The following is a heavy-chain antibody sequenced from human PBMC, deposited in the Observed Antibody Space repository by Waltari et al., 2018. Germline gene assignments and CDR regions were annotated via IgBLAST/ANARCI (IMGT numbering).Heavy chain of an antibody. CDR2: INGDGTVT. D-gene: IGHD3-9*01. J-gene: IGHJ3*02. V-gene: IGHV3-74*01. Sequence: RLSCTAFGFTSRSYYIHWVRQAPGKGLEWLSRINGDGTVTGYADAVKGRFIISRDYARNAVNLQMNSLRVDDSGLYYCARDPDWPTNIWGQGTMVTVSS. CDR3: ARDPDWPTNI. CDR1: GFTSRSYY.